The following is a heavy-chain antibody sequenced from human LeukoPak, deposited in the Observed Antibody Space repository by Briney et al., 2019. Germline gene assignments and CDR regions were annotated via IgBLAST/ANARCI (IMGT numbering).Heavy chain of an antibody. CDR1: GFTFSSYA. D-gene: IGHD6-13*01. Sequence: GRSLRLSCAASGFTFSSYAMHWVRQAPGKGLEWVAVISYDGSNKYYADSVKGRFTISRDNSKNTLYLQMNSLRAEDTAVYYCARDYSSSWYNWGQGTPVTVSS. J-gene: IGHJ4*02. CDR3: ARDYSSSWYN. V-gene: IGHV3-30*04. CDR2: ISYDGSNK.